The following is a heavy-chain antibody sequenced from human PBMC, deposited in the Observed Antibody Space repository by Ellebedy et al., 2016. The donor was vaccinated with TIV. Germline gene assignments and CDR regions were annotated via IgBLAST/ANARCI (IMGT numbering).Heavy chain of an antibody. CDR1: GDRLSINSVA. Sequence: SQTLSLTXXISGDRLSINSVAWYWIRQTPSRGVEWLGRAYRGSNDYAVSVKGRIIINSDISKNQFSLHLNSVTPEDTALYYCARGRWSAFDMWGQGTMVTVSS. V-gene: IGHV6-1*01. D-gene: IGHD2-15*01. CDR2: AYRGSN. J-gene: IGHJ3*02. CDR3: ARGRWSAFDM.